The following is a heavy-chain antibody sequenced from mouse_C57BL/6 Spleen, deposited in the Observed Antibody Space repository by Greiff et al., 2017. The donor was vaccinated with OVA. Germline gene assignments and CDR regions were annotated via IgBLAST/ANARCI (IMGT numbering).Heavy chain of an antibody. D-gene: IGHD4-1*01. J-gene: IGHJ2*01. CDR2: IRNKANGYTT. Sequence: EVQLVESGGGLVQPGDSLSLSCAASGFTFTDYYMYWVRQPPGKALEWLGFIRNKANGYTTEYSASVKGRFTISRDNSQSILYLQMNALRAEDSATYYCARRTAYFDYWGQGTTLTVSS. CDR1: GFTFTDYY. CDR3: ARRTAYFDY. V-gene: IGHV7-3*01.